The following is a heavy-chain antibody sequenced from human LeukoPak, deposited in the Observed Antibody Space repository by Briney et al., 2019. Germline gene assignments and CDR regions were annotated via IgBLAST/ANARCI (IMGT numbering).Heavy chain of an antibody. CDR2: INAGNGNT. V-gene: IGHV1-3*01. J-gene: IGHJ6*02. Sequence: ASVKVSCKASGYTFTSYAMHWVRQAPGQRLEWMGWINAGNGNTKYSQKFQGRVTMTRDTSTSTVYMELSSLRSEDTAVYYCARGELRFLEQGRNYYYYGMDVWGQGTTVTVSS. CDR1: GYTFTSYA. CDR3: ARGELRFLEQGRNYYYYGMDV. D-gene: IGHD3-3*01.